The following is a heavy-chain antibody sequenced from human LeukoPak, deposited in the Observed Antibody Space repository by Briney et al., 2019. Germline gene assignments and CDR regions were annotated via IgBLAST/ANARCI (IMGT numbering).Heavy chain of an antibody. D-gene: IGHD4-17*01. V-gene: IGHV3-23*01. CDR2: ISGSGGST. CDR3: ARDRFDYGDDPNYFDY. J-gene: IGHJ4*02. Sequence: GGSLRLSCAASGFTFSSYGMSWVRQAPGKGLEWVSAISGSGGSTYYADSVKGRFTISRDNSKNTLYLQMNSLRAEDTAVYYCARDRFDYGDDPNYFDYWGQGTLVTVSS. CDR1: GFTFSSYG.